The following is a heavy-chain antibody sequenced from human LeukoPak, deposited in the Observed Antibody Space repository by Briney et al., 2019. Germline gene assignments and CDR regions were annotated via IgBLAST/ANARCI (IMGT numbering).Heavy chain of an antibody. V-gene: IGHV3-66*01. Sequence: PGGSLRLSCAASGFTFSTYWMHWVRQVPGKGLEWVSVIYSGGSTYYADSVKGRFTISRDNSKNTLYLQMNSLRAEDTAVYYCARNDYSNNEYFQHWGQGTLVTVSS. CDR3: ARNDYSNNEYFQH. D-gene: IGHD4-11*01. J-gene: IGHJ1*01. CDR2: IYSGGST. CDR1: GFTFSTYW.